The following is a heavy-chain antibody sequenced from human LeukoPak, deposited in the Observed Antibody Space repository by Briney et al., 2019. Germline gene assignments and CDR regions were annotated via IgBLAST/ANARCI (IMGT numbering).Heavy chain of an antibody. CDR1: GFSLSTSGMR. Sequence: SGPALVKPTQTLALTCTFSGFSLSTSGMRVSWIRQPPGKALEWLARNDWDDDKFYSTSLKTRLTISKDTSKNQVVLTMTNMDPVDTATYYCARMIIVAGYFDYWGQGTLVTVSS. D-gene: IGHD5-12*01. CDR2: NDWDDDK. V-gene: IGHV2-70*04. CDR3: ARMIIVAGYFDY. J-gene: IGHJ4*02.